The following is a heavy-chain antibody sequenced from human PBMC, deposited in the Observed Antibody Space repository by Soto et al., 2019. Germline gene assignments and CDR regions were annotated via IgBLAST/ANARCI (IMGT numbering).Heavy chain of an antibody. CDR2: ISPYNGNT. J-gene: IGHJ4*01. V-gene: IGHV1-18*01. CDR3: ARVPISYSSGWTISYFDY. Sequence: ASVKVSCKASGYTFSNFGISWVRQAPGQGLEWMGWISPYNGNTNYAQILQGRVTMTTDTSTSTAYMELTSLRSDDTAVYFCARVPISYSSGWTISYFDYWG. CDR1: GYTFSNFG. D-gene: IGHD6-19*01.